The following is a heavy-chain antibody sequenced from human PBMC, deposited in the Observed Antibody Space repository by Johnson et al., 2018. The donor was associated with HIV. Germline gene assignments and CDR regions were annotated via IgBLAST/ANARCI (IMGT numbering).Heavy chain of an antibody. CDR2: ISYDGSNK. Sequence: QEQLVESGGGVVQPGRSLSVSCAASEFSISSYGMHWVRQAPGKGLEWVAVISYDGSNKYYADSVKCRFTISRDNAKNSLYLQMNSLRVEDTAVYYCARGPPLGDAFDIWGQGTMVIVSS. J-gene: IGHJ3*02. D-gene: IGHD7-27*01. V-gene: IGHV3-30*03. CDR3: ARGPPLGDAFDI. CDR1: EFSISSYG.